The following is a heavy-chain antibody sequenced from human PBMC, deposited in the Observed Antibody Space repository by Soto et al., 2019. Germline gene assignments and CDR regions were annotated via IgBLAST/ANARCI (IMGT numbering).Heavy chain of an antibody. V-gene: IGHV1-2*04. CDR3: TGVCYYASNEYDSFGI. CDR1: GYTFTGYY. J-gene: IGHJ3*02. D-gene: IGHD3-22*01. CDR2: INPNSGGT. Sequence: GASVKVSCKASGYTFTGYYMHWVRQAPGQGLEWMGWINPNSGGTNYAQKFQGWVTMTRDTSISTAYMERSRLRSDDTAVYYCTGVCYYASNEYDSFGIWGQGTVV.